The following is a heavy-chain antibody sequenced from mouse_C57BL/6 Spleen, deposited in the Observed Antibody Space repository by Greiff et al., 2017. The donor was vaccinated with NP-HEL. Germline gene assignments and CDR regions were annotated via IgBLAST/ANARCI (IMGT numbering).Heavy chain of an antibody. Sequence: EVKLVESGPVLVKPGASVKMSCKASGYTFTDYYMNWVKQSHGKSLEWIGVINPYNGGTSYNKKFKGKATLTVDKSSSTAYMELNSLTSEDSAVYYCARGRSYYAMYYWGQGTSVTVSS. J-gene: IGHJ4*01. V-gene: IGHV1-19*01. CDR1: GYTFTDYY. CDR2: INPYNGGT. CDR3: ARGRSYYAMYY.